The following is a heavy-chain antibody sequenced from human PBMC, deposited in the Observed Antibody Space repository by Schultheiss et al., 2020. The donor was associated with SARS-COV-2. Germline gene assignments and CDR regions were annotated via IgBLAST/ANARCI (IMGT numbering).Heavy chain of an antibody. Sequence: SETLSLTCTVSGGSISSSYWSWIRQPAEKGLEWIGYIYYSGSTYYNPSLKSRVTISVDTSKNQFSLKLSSVTAADTAVYYCARGVGILDYWGQGTLVTVSS. V-gene: IGHV4-59*12. CDR2: IYYSGST. D-gene: IGHD1-14*01. CDR3: ARGVGILDY. CDR1: GGSISSSY. J-gene: IGHJ4*02.